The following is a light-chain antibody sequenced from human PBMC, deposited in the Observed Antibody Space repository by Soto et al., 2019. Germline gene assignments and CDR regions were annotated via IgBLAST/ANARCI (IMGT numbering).Light chain of an antibody. CDR3: QQRSNWPPMYT. J-gene: IGKJ2*01. CDR2: DAS. CDR1: QSVSSY. Sequence: TQSLSPGERATLSCRASQSVSSYLAWYQQKPGQAPRLLIYDASNRATGIPARFSGSGSGTDFTLTISSLEPEDFAVYYCQQRSNWPPMYTFGQGTKLEIK. V-gene: IGKV3-11*01.